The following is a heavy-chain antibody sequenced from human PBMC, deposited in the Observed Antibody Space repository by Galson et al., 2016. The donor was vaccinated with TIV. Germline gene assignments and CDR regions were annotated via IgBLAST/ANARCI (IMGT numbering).Heavy chain of an antibody. CDR1: GVPFSSYP. V-gene: IGHV1-69*05. CDR2: IIPIFRIA. D-gene: IGHD4/OR15-4a*01. Sequence: SVKVSCKASGVPFSSYPISWVRQAPGQGLEWMGGIIPIFRIANYAQRFRDRVTITRDESTSTAYMELSSLRSEDTAVYYCARVVGMVITQKSFDFWGQGTPVIVSS. J-gene: IGHJ4*02. CDR3: ARVVGMVITQKSFDF.